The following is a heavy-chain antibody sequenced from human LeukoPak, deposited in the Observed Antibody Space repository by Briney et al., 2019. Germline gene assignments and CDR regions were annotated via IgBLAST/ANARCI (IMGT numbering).Heavy chain of an antibody. V-gene: IGHV1-8*03. Sequence: ASVKVSCKASGYTFTSYDINWVRQATGQGLEWMGWMNPNSGNTGYAQRLQGRVTITRNTSKNTAYMELSSLRSEDTAVYLCARNYGQDAFDIWGQGTMVTVSS. J-gene: IGHJ3*02. CDR3: ARNYGQDAFDI. CDR2: MNPNSGNT. CDR1: GYTFTSYD. D-gene: IGHD3-10*01.